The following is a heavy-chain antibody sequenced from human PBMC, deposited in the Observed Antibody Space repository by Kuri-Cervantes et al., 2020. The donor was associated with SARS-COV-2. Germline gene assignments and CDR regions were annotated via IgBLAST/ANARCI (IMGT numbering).Heavy chain of an antibody. CDR1: GFTFSSYG. Sequence: GGSLRLSCAASGFTFSSYGIHWVRQAPGKGLEWVAVISYDGSNKNYADSVKGRFTISRDNSKNSLYLQMNSLRTEDTALYYCAKGLGAIRGSYYYYGMDVWGQGTTVTVSS. D-gene: IGHD1-26*01. CDR2: ISYDGSNK. J-gene: IGHJ6*02. V-gene: IGHV3-30*18. CDR3: AKGLGAIRGSYYYYGMDV.